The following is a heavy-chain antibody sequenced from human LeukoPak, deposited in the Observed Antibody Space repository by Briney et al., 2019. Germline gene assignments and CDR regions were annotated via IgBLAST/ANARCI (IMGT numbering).Heavy chain of an antibody. CDR3: ARSVPDYTRFDY. J-gene: IGHJ4*02. CDR2: FKTNSGQV. V-gene: IGHV3-23*01. CDR1: GFTFSSYA. D-gene: IGHD4-11*01. Sequence: GGSLRLSCAASGFTFSSYAMSWVRQAPGKGLEWVSTFKTNSGQVYYAESVRGRFTISRDNSKNTVYLQMSSLRAEDTALYYCARSVPDYTRFDYWGQGALVTVSP.